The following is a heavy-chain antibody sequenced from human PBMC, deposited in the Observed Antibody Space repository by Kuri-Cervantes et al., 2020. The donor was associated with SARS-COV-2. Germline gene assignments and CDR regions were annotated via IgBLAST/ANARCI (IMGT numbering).Heavy chain of an antibody. CDR1: GGTFSSYA. CDR2: IIPIFSTA. J-gene: IGHJ6*02. Sequence: SVKVSCKASGGTFSSYAISWVRQAPGQGLEWMGGIIPIFSTAIYAQKFQGRVTMTTDTSTSTAYMELRSLRSDDTAVYYCARDQDEDLRDPTQYYYYGMDVWGQGTTVTVSS. CDR3: ARDQDEDLRDPTQYYYYGMDV. D-gene: IGHD5-24*01. V-gene: IGHV1-69*05.